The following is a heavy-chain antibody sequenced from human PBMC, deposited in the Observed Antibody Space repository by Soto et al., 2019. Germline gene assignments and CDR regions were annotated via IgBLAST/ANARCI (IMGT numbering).Heavy chain of an antibody. D-gene: IGHD2-2*01. CDR3: ARVPCSSTSCYHNWFDP. V-gene: IGHV1-69*01. J-gene: IGHJ5*02. CDR1: GGTFSSYA. CDR2: IIPIFGTA. Sequence: QVQLVQSGAEVKKPGSSVKVSCKASGGTFSSYAISWVRQAPGQGLEWMGGIIPIFGTANYAQKFQGRVTITEEESTSTAYMALSSLRSEDTAVYYCARVPCSSTSCYHNWFDPWGQGTLVTVSS.